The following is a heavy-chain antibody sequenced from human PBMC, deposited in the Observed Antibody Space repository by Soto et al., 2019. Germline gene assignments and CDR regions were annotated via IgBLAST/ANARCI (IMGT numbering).Heavy chain of an antibody. V-gene: IGHV1-18*04. J-gene: IGHJ6*02. CDR3: ARDSRIPSAADYYFDMDV. Sequence: ASVKVSCKASGYTFTSYGISWVRQAPGQGLEWMGWISAYNGNTNYAQKHQGSVTMTTDTSTSTAYMELRSLRSDDAADYYCARDSRIPSAADYYFDMDVWGQGNTVTV. CDR1: GYTFTSYG. D-gene: IGHD2-21*01. CDR2: ISAYNGNT.